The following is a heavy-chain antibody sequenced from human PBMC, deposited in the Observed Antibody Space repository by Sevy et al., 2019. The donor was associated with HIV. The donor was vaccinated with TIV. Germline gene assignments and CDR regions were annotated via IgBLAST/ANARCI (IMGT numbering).Heavy chain of an antibody. J-gene: IGHJ6*02. Sequence: GGSLRLSCAASGFTFSSYAMHWVRQAPGKGLEWVAVISYDGSNKYYADSVKGRFTISRDNSSNTLYLQMNSLRAEDTAVYYCARDTVFCSGGSCYSYYYYGMDVWGQGTTVTVSS. V-gene: IGHV3-30-3*01. CDR3: ARDTVFCSGGSCYSYYYYGMDV. CDR1: GFTFSSYA. D-gene: IGHD2-15*01. CDR2: ISYDGSNK.